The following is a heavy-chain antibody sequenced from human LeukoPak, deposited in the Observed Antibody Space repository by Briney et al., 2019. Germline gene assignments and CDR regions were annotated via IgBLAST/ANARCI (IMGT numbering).Heavy chain of an antibody. CDR2: IIPIFGTA. CDR1: GGTFSSYA. J-gene: IGHJ6*03. CDR3: ARTGFHYYYMDV. Sequence: SVKVSCKASGGTFSSYAISWVRQAPGQGLEWMGGIIPIFGTANYAQKFQGRVTITTDESTSTAYMELSSLRSEDTAVYYCARTGFHYYYMDVWGKGTTVTVSS. D-gene: IGHD3-9*01. V-gene: IGHV1-69*05.